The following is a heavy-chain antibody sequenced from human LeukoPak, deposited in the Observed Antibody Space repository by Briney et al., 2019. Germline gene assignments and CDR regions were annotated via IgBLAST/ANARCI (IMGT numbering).Heavy chain of an antibody. J-gene: IGHJ4*02. D-gene: IGHD2-15*01. V-gene: IGHV3-23*01. CDR1: GFTFSTYA. CDR2: ISEGGANT. Sequence: GGFLRLSCAASGFTFSTYAMTWVRQAPGQGLEWVSGISEGGANTYYADSVKGRFTISRHSSKNTLYLQMNSLRAEDTAVYYCARDLRGGNFDYWGQGTLVTVSS. CDR3: ARDLRGGNFDY.